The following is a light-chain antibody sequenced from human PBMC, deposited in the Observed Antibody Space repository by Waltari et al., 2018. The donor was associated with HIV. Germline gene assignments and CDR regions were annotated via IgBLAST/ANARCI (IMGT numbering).Light chain of an antibody. J-gene: IGLJ2*01. CDR1: TSNIGTNI. V-gene: IGLV1-44*01. Sequence: QSVLTQPPSASGTPGQNVTISCSGNTSNIGTNIVNWYQQFPGAAPKLLIYSNNHRPSGVPAGFSGSKSGTSASLAISGLQSEDEADYFCAAWDDTLNGLFGGGTKLTVL. CDR3: AAWDDTLNGL. CDR2: SNN.